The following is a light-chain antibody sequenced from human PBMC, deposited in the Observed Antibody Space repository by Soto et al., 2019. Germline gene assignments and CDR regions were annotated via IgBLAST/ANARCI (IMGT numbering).Light chain of an antibody. J-gene: IGKJ1*01. CDR3: QQYNNLPPT. CDR2: SSS. Sequence: IEMTQSPPILSVSQGEGATLSCLASQRISTNLAWYQHIPGQAPRLLIVSSSRRPTDVPARFSGSRSGTDLTITISSRQSEDSTFYDGQQYNNLPPTFGQGTKGDIK. V-gene: IGKV3-15*01. CDR1: QRISTN.